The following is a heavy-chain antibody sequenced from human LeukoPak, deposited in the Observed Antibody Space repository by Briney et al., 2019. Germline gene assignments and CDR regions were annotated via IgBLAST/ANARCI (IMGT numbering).Heavy chain of an antibody. CDR3: ARHSSYYDILTGYGFDY. CDR1: GGSISSYY. J-gene: IGHJ4*02. V-gene: IGHV4-59*08. CDR2: IYYSGST. Sequence: SETLSLTCTVSGGSISSYYWSWIRQPPGKGLEWIGYIYYSGSTNYNPPLKSRVTISVDTSKNQFSLKLSSVTAADTAVYYCARHSSYYDILTGYGFDYWGQGTLVTVSS. D-gene: IGHD3-9*01.